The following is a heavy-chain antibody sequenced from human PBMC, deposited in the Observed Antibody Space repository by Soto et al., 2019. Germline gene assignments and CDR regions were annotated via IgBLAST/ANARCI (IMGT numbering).Heavy chain of an antibody. CDR3: ASLGSDYAGNPCYGMDV. V-gene: IGHV5-51*01. CDR1: GYSFTSYW. CDR2: IYPGDSDT. D-gene: IGHD2-2*01. Sequence: PGESLKVSCKGSGYSFTSYWIGWVRQMPGKGLECMGIIYPGDSDTRYSPSFQGQVTISADKSISTAYLQWSSLKASDTAMYYCASLGSDYAGNPCYGMDVWGQGTTV. J-gene: IGHJ6*01.